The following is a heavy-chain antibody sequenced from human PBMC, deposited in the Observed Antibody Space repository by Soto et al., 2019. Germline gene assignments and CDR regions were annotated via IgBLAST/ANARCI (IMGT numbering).Heavy chain of an antibody. J-gene: IGHJ3*02. V-gene: IGHV3-23*01. CDR2: ISGSGGRT. CDR3: AKGSSGSTGGAFDI. Sequence: EVQLLESGGGLVQPGGSLRLSCAASGFTISSYAMSWVRQAPGKGLEWVSAISGSGGRTYYADSVKGRFTISRDNSKNTLYVQMNSLRAEDTAVYYCAKGSSGSTGGAFDIWGQGTMVTVSS. CDR1: GFTISSYA. D-gene: IGHD3-22*01.